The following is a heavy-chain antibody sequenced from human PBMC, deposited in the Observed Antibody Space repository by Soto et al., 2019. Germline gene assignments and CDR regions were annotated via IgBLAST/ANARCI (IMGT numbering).Heavy chain of an antibody. CDR3: AREAVPAAIGEISGAFDI. J-gene: IGHJ3*02. CDR2: IYYSGST. V-gene: IGHV4-31*03. D-gene: IGHD2-2*01. CDR1: GGSISSGGYY. Sequence: SETLSLTCTVSGGSISSGGYYWSWIRQHPGKGLEWIGYIYYSGSTYYNPSLKSRVTISVDTSKNQFSLKLSSVTAADTAVYYCAREAVPAAIGEISGAFDIWGQGTMVTVSS.